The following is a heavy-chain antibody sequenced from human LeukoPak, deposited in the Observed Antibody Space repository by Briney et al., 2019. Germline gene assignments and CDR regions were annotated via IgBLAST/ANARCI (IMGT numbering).Heavy chain of an antibody. D-gene: IGHD2-21*02. CDR3: ARGTAPSADY. Sequence: GGSLRLSCAASGFTLIDYYVSWIRQAPGKGLEWVAYISSSSSYTNHADSVKGRFTISRDNAKNSVHLQMNSLRAEDTAVYYCARGTAPSADYWGQGTLVTVSS. J-gene: IGHJ4*02. V-gene: IGHV3-11*05. CDR1: GFTLIDYY. CDR2: ISSSSSYT.